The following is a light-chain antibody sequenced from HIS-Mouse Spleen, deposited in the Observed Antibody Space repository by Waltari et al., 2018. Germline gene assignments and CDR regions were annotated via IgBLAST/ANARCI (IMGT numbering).Light chain of an antibody. J-gene: IGLJ2*01. V-gene: IGLV3-21*03. CDR1: HIGSKR. CDR2: DDS. Sequence: SYVLTQPPSVSVAPGKTARITCGGNHIGSKRVHWYQEKPGQAPVLVVYDDSDRPSGIPERFSGSNSGKTATLTISRVEAGDEADYYCQVWDSSSDHVVFGGGTKLTVL. CDR3: QVWDSSSDHVV.